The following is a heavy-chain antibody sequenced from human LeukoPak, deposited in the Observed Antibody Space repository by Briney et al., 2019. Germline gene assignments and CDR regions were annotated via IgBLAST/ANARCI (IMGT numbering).Heavy chain of an antibody. D-gene: IGHD3-22*01. CDR3: ARQDRYRYYYDSSRHISH. J-gene: IGHJ1*01. CDR1: GFTVSSNY. CDR2: IYSGGST. V-gene: IGHV3-53*01. Sequence: GGSLRLSCAASGFTVSSNYVSWVRQAPGKGLQWVSVIYSGGSTYYADSVKGRFTISRDNSKNTLYLQMNSLRAEDTAVYYCARQDRYRYYYDSSRHISHWGQGTLVTVSS.